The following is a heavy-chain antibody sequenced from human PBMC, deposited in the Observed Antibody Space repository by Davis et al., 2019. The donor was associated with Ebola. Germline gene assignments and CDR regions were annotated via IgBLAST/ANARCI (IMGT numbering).Heavy chain of an antibody. CDR1: GYTLTELS. J-gene: IGHJ4*02. D-gene: IGHD3-22*01. Sequence: ASVKVSCKVSGYTLTELSMHWVRQAPGKGLEWMGGFDPEDGETIYAQKFQGRVTMTEDTSTDTAYMELSSLRSEDTAVYYCATGRGYYDSSGYYYRWYFDYWGQGTLVTVSS. V-gene: IGHV1-24*01. CDR3: ATGRGYYDSSGYYYRWYFDY. CDR2: FDPEDGET.